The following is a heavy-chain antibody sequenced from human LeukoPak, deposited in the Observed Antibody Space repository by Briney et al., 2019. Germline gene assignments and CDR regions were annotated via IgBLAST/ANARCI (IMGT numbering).Heavy chain of an antibody. Sequence: ASVKVSCKASGYTFTSYDINWVRQATGQGLEWMGWMNPNSGNTGYAQMFQGRVTMTRNTSISTAYMELSSLRSEDTAVYYCARRPGYCSGGSCYAGGYYYYYMDVWGKGTTVTISS. CDR1: GYTFTSYD. J-gene: IGHJ6*03. CDR2: MNPNSGNT. CDR3: ARRPGYCSGGSCYAGGYYYYYMDV. V-gene: IGHV1-8*01. D-gene: IGHD2-15*01.